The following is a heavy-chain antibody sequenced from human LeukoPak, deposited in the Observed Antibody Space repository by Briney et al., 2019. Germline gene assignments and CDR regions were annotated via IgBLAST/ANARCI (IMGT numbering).Heavy chain of an antibody. J-gene: IGHJ5*02. D-gene: IGHD3-22*01. CDR2: INPNSGGT. V-gene: IGHV1-2*02. CDR1: GYTFTGYY. Sequence: GASVKVSCKASGYTFTGYYMHWVRQAPGQGLEWMGWINPNSGGTNYAQKFQGRVTMTRDTSISTAYMELSRLRSDDTAVYYCARDVERYYYDSSGYYNWFDPWGQGTLVTVSS. CDR3: ARDVERYYYDSSGYYNWFDP.